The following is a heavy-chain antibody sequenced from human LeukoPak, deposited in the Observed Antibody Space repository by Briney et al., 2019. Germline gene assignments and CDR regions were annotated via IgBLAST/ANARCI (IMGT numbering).Heavy chain of an antibody. CDR2: MYYRGST. Sequence: SETLSLTCTVSGGSINSSSYYWGWVRQPPGKGLEWIGSMYYRGSTYYNPSLKSRVTISVDKSKNQFSLKLSSVTAADTAVYYCARDIQPQWLAGDDAFDIWGQGTMVTVSS. J-gene: IGHJ3*02. V-gene: IGHV4-39*07. D-gene: IGHD6-19*01. CDR1: GGSINSSSYY. CDR3: ARDIQPQWLAGDDAFDI.